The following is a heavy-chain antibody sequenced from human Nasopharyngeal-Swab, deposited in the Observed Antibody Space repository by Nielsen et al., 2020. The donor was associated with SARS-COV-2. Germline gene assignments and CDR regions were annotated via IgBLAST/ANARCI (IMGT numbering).Heavy chain of an antibody. CDR2: IKQDGSEK. J-gene: IGHJ4*02. V-gene: IGHV3-7*02. Sequence: GESLKISCAASGFTFSSYWMNWVRQAPGKGLEWVANIKQDGSEKYYVDSVKGRFTISRDSAKNSLYLRMNSLRAEDTAVYYCLGGAYGGQGTLVIVSS. D-gene: IGHD1-26*01. CDR1: GFTFSSYW. CDR3: LGGAY.